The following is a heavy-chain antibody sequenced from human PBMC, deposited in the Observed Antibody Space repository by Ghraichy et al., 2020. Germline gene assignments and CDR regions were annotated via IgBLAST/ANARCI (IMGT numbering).Heavy chain of an antibody. D-gene: IGHD3-10*01. Sequence: ASVKVSCKASGYTFTSYYMHWVRQAPGQGLEWMGIINPSGGSTSYAQKFQGRVTMTRDTSTSTVYMELSSLRSEDTAVYYCARDQYARFGDQNWFDPWGQGTLVTVSS. CDR2: INPSGGST. J-gene: IGHJ5*02. CDR1: GYTFTSYY. V-gene: IGHV1-46*01. CDR3: ARDQYARFGDQNWFDP.